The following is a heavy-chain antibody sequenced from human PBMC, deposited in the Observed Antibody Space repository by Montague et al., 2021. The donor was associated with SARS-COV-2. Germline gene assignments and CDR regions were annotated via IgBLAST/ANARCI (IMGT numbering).Heavy chain of an antibody. CDR2: IYHSGST. D-gene: IGHD6-13*01. V-gene: IGHV4-4*02. Sequence: SETLSLTCAVSGGSISSSNWWSWVRQPPGKGLEWIGEIYHSGSTNYIPSLKSRVTISVDKSKNQFSLKLSAVTAADTAVYYCARTDYISSWFGAKKWFDPWGQGTLVTVSS. J-gene: IGHJ5*02. CDR1: GGSISSSNW. CDR3: ARTDYISSWFGAKKWFDP.